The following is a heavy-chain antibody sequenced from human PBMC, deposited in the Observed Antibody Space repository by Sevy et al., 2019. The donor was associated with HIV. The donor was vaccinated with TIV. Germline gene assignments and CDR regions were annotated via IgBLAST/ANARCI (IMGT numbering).Heavy chain of an antibody. J-gene: IGHJ3*02. CDR2: ISSSGSTI. CDR1: GFTFSDYY. V-gene: IGHV3-11*01. Sequence: GGSLRLSCAASGFTFSDYYMSWIRQAPGKGLEWVSYISSSGSTIYYADSVKGRFTISRDNAKKSLSLQMNSPRAEDTAVYYCARGYYDSSGYLDAFDIWGQGTMVTVSS. D-gene: IGHD3-22*01. CDR3: ARGYYDSSGYLDAFDI.